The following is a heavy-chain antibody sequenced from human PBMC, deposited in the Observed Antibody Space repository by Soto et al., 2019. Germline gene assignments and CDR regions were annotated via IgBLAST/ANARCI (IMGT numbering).Heavy chain of an antibody. CDR3: ARGYYYGMDV. CDR1: GGSISSGDYY. J-gene: IGHJ6*02. Sequence: SETLSLTCTVSGGSISSGDYYWSWIRQPPGKGLEWIGYIYYSGSTYYNPSLKSRVTISVDTSKNQFSLQLNSVTPEDTAVYYCARGYYYGMDVWGQGTTVTVS. V-gene: IGHV4-30-4*01. CDR2: IYYSGST.